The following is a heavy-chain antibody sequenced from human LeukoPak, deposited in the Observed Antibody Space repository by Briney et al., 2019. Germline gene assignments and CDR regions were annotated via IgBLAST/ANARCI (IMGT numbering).Heavy chain of an antibody. CDR2: IRYDGSNN. V-gene: IGHV3-30*02. CDR1: GFTFSSYG. J-gene: IGHJ6*03. CDR3: AKVLGGSGWYYYMDV. Sequence: GGSLRLSCAASGFTFSSYGMHWVRQAPDKGLEWVAFIRYDGSNNYYGDSVKGRFSISRDNSKNTLSLQMNSLRVGDTAVYYCAKVLGGSGWYYYMDVWGKGTTVTVSS. D-gene: IGHD6-19*01.